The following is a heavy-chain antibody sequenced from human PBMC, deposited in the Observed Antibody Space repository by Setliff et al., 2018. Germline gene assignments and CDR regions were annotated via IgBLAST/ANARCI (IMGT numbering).Heavy chain of an antibody. CDR1: GYSISSGYY. D-gene: IGHD3-10*01. V-gene: IGHV4-38-2*02. CDR3: ARGKGTWVLLRWFDP. CDR2: IYHSGST. Sequence: SETLSLTCTVSGYSISSGYYWGWIRQPPGKGLEWIGSIYHSGSTYYNPSLKSRVTISVDTSKNQFALKLSSVTAADTAVYYCARGKGTWVLLRWFDPWGQGTLVTVSS. J-gene: IGHJ5*02.